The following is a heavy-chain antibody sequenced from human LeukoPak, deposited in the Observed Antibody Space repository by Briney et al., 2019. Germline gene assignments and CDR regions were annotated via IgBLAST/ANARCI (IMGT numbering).Heavy chain of an antibody. CDR1: GGSISSSSYY. Sequence: SETLSLTCTVSGGSISSSSYYWGWIRQPPGKGLEWIGSMYYIGSTYYNPSLKSRVTISVDTSKNQFSLKLSSVTAADTAVYYCAREYCSGGSCYGDDWFDPWGQGTLVTVSS. D-gene: IGHD2-15*01. CDR2: MYYIGST. V-gene: IGHV4-39*02. J-gene: IGHJ5*02. CDR3: AREYCSGGSCYGDDWFDP.